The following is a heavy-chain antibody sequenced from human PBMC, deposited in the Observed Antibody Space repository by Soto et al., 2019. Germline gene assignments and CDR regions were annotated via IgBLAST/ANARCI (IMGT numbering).Heavy chain of an antibody. V-gene: IGHV1-18*01. Sequence: GASVKVSCKASGYTFTSYGIIWVRQAPGQGLEWMGWISAYNGNTNYAQKLQGRVTMTTDTSTSTAYMELRSLRSDDTAVYYCAREYYDFWSGLIPTDAFDIWGQGTMVTVS. CDR3: AREYYDFWSGLIPTDAFDI. J-gene: IGHJ3*02. CDR1: GYTFTSYG. CDR2: ISAYNGNT. D-gene: IGHD3-3*01.